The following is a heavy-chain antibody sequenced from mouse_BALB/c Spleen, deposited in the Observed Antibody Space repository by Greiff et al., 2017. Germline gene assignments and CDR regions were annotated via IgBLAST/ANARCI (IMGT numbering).Heavy chain of an antibody. CDR1: GFTFSSYT. D-gene: IGHD2-4*01. V-gene: IGHV5-9*03. CDR2: ISSGGGNT. Sequence: EVMLVESGGGLVKPGGSLKLSCAASGFTFSSYTMSWVRQTPEKRLEWVATISSGGGNTYYPDSVKGRFTISRDNAKNNLYLQMSSLRSEDTALYYCATYDYDTWFAYWGQGTLVTVSA. J-gene: IGHJ3*01. CDR3: ATYDYDTWFAY.